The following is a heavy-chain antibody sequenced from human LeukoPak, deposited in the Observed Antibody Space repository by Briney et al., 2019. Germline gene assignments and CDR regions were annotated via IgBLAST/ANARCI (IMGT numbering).Heavy chain of an antibody. CDR3: ARERVEGYCSGGSCYSWFDP. J-gene: IGHJ5*02. Sequence: SQTLSLTCTVSGGSNSSGGYLWSWIRQPPGKGLEGIGYIYYSGSTYYNPSLKSRVTISGDTSKNQFSLKLSSVTAADTAVYYCARERVEGYCSGGSCYSWFDPWGQGTLVTVSS. CDR2: IYYSGST. CDR1: GGSNSSGGYL. D-gene: IGHD2-15*01. V-gene: IGHV4-31*03.